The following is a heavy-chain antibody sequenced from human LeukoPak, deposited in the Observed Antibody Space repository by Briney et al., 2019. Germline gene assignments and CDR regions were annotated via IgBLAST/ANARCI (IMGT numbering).Heavy chain of an antibody. CDR3: ARRHHFGFLDS. V-gene: IGHV3-7*04. J-gene: IGHJ4*02. Sequence: GGSLRLSCAASGVMFPRYWMTWVRQAPGKGLEWVANIKQDGSEKYYVDSVKGRFTISRDNAKNSVYLQMNSLRAEDTAVYYCARRHHFGFLDSWGQGTLVTVSS. CDR1: GVMFPRYW. D-gene: IGHD3-10*01. CDR2: IKQDGSEK.